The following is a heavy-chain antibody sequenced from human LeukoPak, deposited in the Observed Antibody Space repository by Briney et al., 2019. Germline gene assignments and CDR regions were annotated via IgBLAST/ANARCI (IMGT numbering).Heavy chain of an antibody. V-gene: IGHV4-39*07. CDR1: GGSISSSSYY. J-gene: IGHJ4*02. CDR2: IYYSGST. CDR3: ARDNPLVGATTGVFGY. Sequence: SETLSLTCTVSGGSISSSSYYWGWIRQPPGKGLEWIGSIYYSGSTYYNPSLKSRVTISVGTPKNQFSLKLSSVTAADTAVYYCARDNPLVGATTGVFGYWGQGTLVTVSS. D-gene: IGHD1-26*01.